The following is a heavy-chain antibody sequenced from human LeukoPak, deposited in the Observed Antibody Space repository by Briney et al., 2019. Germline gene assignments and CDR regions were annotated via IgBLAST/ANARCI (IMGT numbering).Heavy chain of an antibody. CDR1: GGSFSGYY. CDR2: INHSGST. J-gene: IGHJ4*02. D-gene: IGHD4-17*01. V-gene: IGHV4-34*01. CDR3: ARGYYGDYYFDH. Sequence: SETLSLTCAVYGGSFSGYYWSWIRQPPGKGLEWIGEINHSGSTNYNPSLKSRVTISVDTSKNQFSLKLSSVTAADTAVYYCARGYYGDYYFDHWGQGTLVTVSS.